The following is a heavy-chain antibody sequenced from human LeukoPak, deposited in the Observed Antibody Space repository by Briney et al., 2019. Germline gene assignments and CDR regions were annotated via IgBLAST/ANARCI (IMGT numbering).Heavy chain of an antibody. CDR3: ARDFTGGEYFDS. CDR1: GFTFSSFK. Sequence: GGSLRLSCAASGFTFSSFKMTWVRQAPGKGLEWVASISPSSTYIYHGDSLKGRVTVSRDNAKSLLFLHMSSLRPDDTAVYYCARDFTGGEYFDSWGQGALVSVSS. D-gene: IGHD3-16*01. CDR2: ISPSSTYI. V-gene: IGHV3-21*06. J-gene: IGHJ4*02.